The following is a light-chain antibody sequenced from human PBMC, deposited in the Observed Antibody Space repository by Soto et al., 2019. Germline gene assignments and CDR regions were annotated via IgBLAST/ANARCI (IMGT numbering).Light chain of an antibody. CDR2: GAS. J-gene: IGKJ4*01. CDR3: QQYGSSPLT. V-gene: IGKV3-20*01. Sequence: EIVLTQSPGTLYLSPGERATLSCRASQSVSSSYLAWYQQKPGQAPRLLIYGASSRATGIPDRFSGSVSGTDFTLTISRLEPEDFAVYYCQQYGSSPLTFGGGTKVEIK. CDR1: QSVSSSY.